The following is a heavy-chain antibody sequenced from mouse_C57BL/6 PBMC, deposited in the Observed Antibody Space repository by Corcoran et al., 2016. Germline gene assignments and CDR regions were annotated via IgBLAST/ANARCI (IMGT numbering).Heavy chain of an antibody. Sequence: EVQLQQSGPELVKPGASVKISCKASGYTFTDYYMNWVKQSHGKSLEWIGDINPNNGGTSYNQKFKGKATLTVDKSSSTAYMELRSLTSEDSAVYYCARERAGYLGYFDYWGQGTTLTVSS. V-gene: IGHV1-26*01. CDR1: GYTFTDYY. D-gene: IGHD2-2*01. CDR3: ARERAGYLGYFDY. CDR2: INPNNGGT. J-gene: IGHJ2*01.